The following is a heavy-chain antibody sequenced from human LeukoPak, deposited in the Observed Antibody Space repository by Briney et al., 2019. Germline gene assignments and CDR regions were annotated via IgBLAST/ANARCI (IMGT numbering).Heavy chain of an antibody. D-gene: IGHD2-2*02. CDR1: GGSISSYY. J-gene: IGHJ6*03. CDR2: IYTSGST. V-gene: IGHV4-4*07. Sequence: SETLSLTCTVSGGSISSYYWSWIRQPAGKGLEWIGRIYTSGSTNYNPSLKSRVTMSVDTSKNQFSLKLSSVTAADTAVYYCARSAVAAAIGHYYYMDVWGKGTTVTVSS. CDR3: ARSAVAAAIGHYYYMDV.